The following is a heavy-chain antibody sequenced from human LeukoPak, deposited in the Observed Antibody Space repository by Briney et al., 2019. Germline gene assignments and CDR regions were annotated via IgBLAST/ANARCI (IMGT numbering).Heavy chain of an antibody. CDR1: GYTFTSYG. CDR3: ARDAPYDSSGANYYYYMDV. V-gene: IGHV1-18*01. D-gene: IGHD3-22*01. Sequence: GASVKVSCKASGYTFTSYGISWVRQAPGQGLEWMGWISAYNGNTNYAQKLQGRVTMTTDTSTSTAYMELSSLRSEDTAVYYCARDAPYDSSGANYYYYMDVWGKGTTVTVSS. CDR2: ISAYNGNT. J-gene: IGHJ6*03.